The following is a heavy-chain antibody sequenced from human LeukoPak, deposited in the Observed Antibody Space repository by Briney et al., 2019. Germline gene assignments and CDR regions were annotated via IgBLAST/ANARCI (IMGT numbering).Heavy chain of an antibody. J-gene: IGHJ5*02. D-gene: IGHD6-19*01. CDR1: GYTFTSYY. Sequence: ASVKVSCKASGYTFTSYYMHWVRQAPGQGLEWMGIINPSGGSTSYAQKFQGRVTMTRDTSTSTVYMELSSLRSEDTAMYYCASGYYSSGWPDDNWFDPWGQGTLVTVSS. CDR3: ASGYYSSGWPDDNWFDP. CDR2: INPSGGST. V-gene: IGHV1-46*01.